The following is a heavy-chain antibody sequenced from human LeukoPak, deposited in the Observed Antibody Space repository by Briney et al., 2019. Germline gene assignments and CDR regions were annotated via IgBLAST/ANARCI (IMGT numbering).Heavy chain of an antibody. CDR2: IHSGGNA. D-gene: IGHD3-22*01. CDR1: GFSISKVW. V-gene: IGHV3-53*01. CDR3: ARVPAGFHYDSSGT. Sequence: GGSLRLSCVASGFSISKVWVNWVRQAPGKGLEWVSVIHSGGNAYYADSLKGRFTISRDNSKNTLYLQMNSLRAEDTAVYYCARVPAGFHYDSSGTWGQGTLVTVSS. J-gene: IGHJ4*02.